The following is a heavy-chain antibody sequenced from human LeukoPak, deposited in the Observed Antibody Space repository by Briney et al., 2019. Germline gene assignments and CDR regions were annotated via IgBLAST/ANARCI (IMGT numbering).Heavy chain of an antibody. D-gene: IGHD6-6*01. Sequence: SETLSLTCTVSGGSISSYYWGWIRQPPGKGLEWIGNIYHSGSTYYNPSLKSRVTISVDTSRNQFSLKLSSVTAADTAVYFCAREYSSSSRPDYWGQGTLVTVSS. CDR2: IYHSGST. J-gene: IGHJ4*02. V-gene: IGHV4-59*12. CDR1: GGSISSYY. CDR3: AREYSSSSRPDY.